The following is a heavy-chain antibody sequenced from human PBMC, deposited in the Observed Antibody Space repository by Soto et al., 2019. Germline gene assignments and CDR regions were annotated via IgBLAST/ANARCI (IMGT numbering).Heavy chain of an antibody. CDR3: AKDXXXAAASGFNYYYYYYMDV. Sequence: GGSLRLSCAASGFTFSSYGMHWVRQAPGKGLEWVAVISYDGSNKYYADSVKGRFTISRDNSKNTLYLQMNXLRAXDXXXXXCAKDXXXAAASGFNYYYYYYMDVWGKGTTVTVSS. J-gene: IGHJ6*03. CDR2: ISYDGSNK. D-gene: IGHD6-13*01. V-gene: IGHV3-30*18. CDR1: GFTFSSYG.